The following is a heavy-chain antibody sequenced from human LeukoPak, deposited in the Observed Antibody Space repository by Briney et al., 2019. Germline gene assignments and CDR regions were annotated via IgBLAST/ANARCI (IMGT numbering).Heavy chain of an antibody. CDR2: IYYSGST. V-gene: IGHV4-59*01. Sequence: SETLSLTCAVYGGSFSGYYWSWIRQPPGKGLEWIGYIYYSGSTNYNPSLKSRVTISVDTSKNQFSLKLSSVTAADTAVYYCARGYSSGWYFYFDYWGQGTLVTVSS. J-gene: IGHJ4*02. D-gene: IGHD6-19*01. CDR3: ARGYSSGWYFYFDY. CDR1: GGSFSGYY.